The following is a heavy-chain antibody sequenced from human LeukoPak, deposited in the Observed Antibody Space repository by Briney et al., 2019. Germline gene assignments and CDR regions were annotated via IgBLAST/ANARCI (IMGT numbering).Heavy chain of an antibody. CDR1: GFTFSGHE. Sequence: GGSLRLSCAASGFTFSGHEMNWVRQAPGKGLEWISYISILGTNIYYADSVKGRFTISRDNAKNSLYLQMNSLRDEDTAVYYCARDRSPYTTSAYYLDYWGQGTLVTVSS. CDR2: ISILGTNI. CDR3: ARDRSPYTTSAYYLDY. D-gene: IGHD3-22*01. V-gene: IGHV3-48*03. J-gene: IGHJ4*02.